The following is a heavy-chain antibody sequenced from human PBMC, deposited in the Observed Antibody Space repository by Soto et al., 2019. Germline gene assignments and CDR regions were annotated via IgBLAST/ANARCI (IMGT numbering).Heavy chain of an antibody. CDR1: GDSVSSNSAA. J-gene: IGHJ5*02. V-gene: IGHV6-1*01. Sequence: SQTLSLTCDISGDSVSSNSAAWAWIRQSPSRGLEFLGRTYHRSKWYNDYAISVKRRITINADTSENQFSLQLDSATPEDTAVYYCAREVEQQLAYNFFDPWGQGTLVTVSS. CDR2: TYHRSKWYN. D-gene: IGHD6-13*01. CDR3: AREVEQQLAYNFFDP.